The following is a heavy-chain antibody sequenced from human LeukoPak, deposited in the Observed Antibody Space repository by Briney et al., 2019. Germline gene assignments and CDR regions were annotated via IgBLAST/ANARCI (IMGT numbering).Heavy chain of an antibody. CDR2: ISHSGTT. CDR3: TRENRPFCPFAY. D-gene: IGHD2/OR15-2a*01. CDR1: GGSIDITNY. Sequence: PGTLSLTCGVSGGSIDITNYWSWVRQAPGKGLEWIGEISHSGTTNYNPSLRSRVTMFLDRANNRFSLSLTSVTAADSAVYYCTRENRPFCPFAYWGQGVLVTVSS. J-gene: IGHJ4*02. V-gene: IGHV4-4*03.